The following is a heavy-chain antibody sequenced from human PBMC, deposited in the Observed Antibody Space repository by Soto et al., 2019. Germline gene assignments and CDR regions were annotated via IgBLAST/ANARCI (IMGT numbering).Heavy chain of an antibody. J-gene: IGHJ4*02. Sequence: SENLSLTCTVSGGSISSYYWSWIRQPPGKGLEWIGYIYYSGSTNYNPSLKSRVTISVDTSKNQFSLKLSSVTAADTAVYYCARLDGEGRIAAVLDYWSQGTLDIVSS. CDR3: ARLDGEGRIAAVLDY. CDR2: IYYSGST. CDR1: GGSISSYY. V-gene: IGHV4-59*08. D-gene: IGHD6-13*01.